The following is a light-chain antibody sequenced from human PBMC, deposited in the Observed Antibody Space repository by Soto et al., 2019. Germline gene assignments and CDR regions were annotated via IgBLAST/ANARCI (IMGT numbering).Light chain of an antibody. Sequence: QSVLTQPASVSGSPGQSITISCTGTSSDVGGYKYVSWYQQHPGKAPKLLIYTVSNRPSGVSNRFSGSKSGNTASLTISGLHAEDEADYYCSSYTSSSSYVFGTGTKVTVL. CDR1: SSDVGGYKY. CDR3: SSYTSSSSYV. J-gene: IGLJ1*01. V-gene: IGLV2-14*01. CDR2: TVS.